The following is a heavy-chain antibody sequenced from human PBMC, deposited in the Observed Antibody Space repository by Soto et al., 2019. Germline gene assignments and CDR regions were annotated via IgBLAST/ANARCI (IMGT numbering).Heavy chain of an antibody. V-gene: IGHV4-59*01. CDR2: ISYTGRT. J-gene: IGHJ4*02. CDR1: HGSISDYY. CDR3: ARSSSGYYRGFFDY. D-gene: IGHD3-22*01. Sequence: SETLSLTFTVSHGSISDYYWTWIRQPPGKGLEWIGYISYTGRTNYNPSLKSRVTVSLDTSKNQFSLNLNSVTAADTAVYYCARSSSGYYRGFFDYWGQGTLVTVS.